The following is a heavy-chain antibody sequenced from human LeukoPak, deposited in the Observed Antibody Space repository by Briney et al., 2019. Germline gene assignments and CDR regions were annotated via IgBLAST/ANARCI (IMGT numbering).Heavy chain of an antibody. D-gene: IGHD3-22*01. CDR2: ISYDGSNK. CDR1: GFTFSSYA. Sequence: PGGSLRLSCAASGFTFSSYAMHWVRQAPGKGLEWVAVISYDGSNKYYADSVKGRFTISRDNSKNTLYLQMNSLRAEDTAVYYCARGEYYYDSSGAFDIWGQGTMVTVSS. CDR3: ARGEYYYDSSGAFDI. J-gene: IGHJ3*02. V-gene: IGHV3-30*01.